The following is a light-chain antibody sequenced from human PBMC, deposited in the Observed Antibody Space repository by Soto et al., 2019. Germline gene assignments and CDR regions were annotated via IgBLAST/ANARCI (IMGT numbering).Light chain of an antibody. V-gene: IGKV1-33*01. CDR3: QQYYNRPPFP. CDR1: QDISNY. CDR2: DAS. Sequence: DIQMTQSPSSLSASVGDRVTITCQASQDISNYLKWYQQKPGKAPKLLIYDASNMETGVPSRFSGISSVTDFTFTISRLQSEDIATYYCQQYYNRPPFPFGPGTKVDIK. J-gene: IGKJ3*01.